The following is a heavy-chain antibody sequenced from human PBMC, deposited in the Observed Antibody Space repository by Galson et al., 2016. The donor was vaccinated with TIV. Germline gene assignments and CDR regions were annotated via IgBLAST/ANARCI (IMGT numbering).Heavy chain of an antibody. V-gene: IGHV3-23*01. Sequence: SLRLSCAASGFTFSGYAMSWVRQAPGKGLEWVSVVTGRSRSTHYADSVRGRFPISSDNSRNTLSLQMNSLRVEGTAVYFCARTTPPPVSSNGWNDAFDFWGQGTIVTVSS. CDR1: GFTFSGYA. J-gene: IGHJ3*01. CDR3: ARTTPPPVSSNGWNDAFDF. CDR2: VTGRSRST. D-gene: IGHD6-19*01.